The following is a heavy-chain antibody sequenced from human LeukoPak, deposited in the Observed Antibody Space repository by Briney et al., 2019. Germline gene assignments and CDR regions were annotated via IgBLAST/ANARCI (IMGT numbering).Heavy chain of an antibody. V-gene: IGHV1-2*02. J-gene: IGHJ6*03. CDR3: ASLVRGGATGYYYMDV. Sequence: RASVKVSCKASGYTFTGYYMHWVRQAPGQGLEWMGWINPNSGGTNYAQKFQGRVTMTRDTSISTAYMELSRLRSDDTAVYYCASLVRGGATGYYYMDVWGKGTTVTISS. CDR1: GYTFTGYY. D-gene: IGHD3-10*01. CDR2: INPNSGGT.